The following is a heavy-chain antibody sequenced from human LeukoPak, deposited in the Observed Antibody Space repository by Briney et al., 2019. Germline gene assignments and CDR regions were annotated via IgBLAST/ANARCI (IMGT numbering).Heavy chain of an antibody. CDR3: ARHSGGRDSSGEYWYFDL. V-gene: IGHV4-59*08. Sequence: SETLSLTCAVYVDSFSGYYWSWIRQPPGKGLEWIGYIYYSGSTNYNASLKSRVTISVDTSKNQFSLKLSSVTAADTAVYYCARHSGGRDSSGEYWYFDLWGRGTLVTVSS. J-gene: IGHJ2*01. D-gene: IGHD3-22*01. CDR2: IYYSGST. CDR1: VDSFSGYY.